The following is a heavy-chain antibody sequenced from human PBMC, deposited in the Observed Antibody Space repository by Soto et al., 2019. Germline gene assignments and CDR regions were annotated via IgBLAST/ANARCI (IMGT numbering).Heavy chain of an antibody. CDR1: GYAITIYY. Sequence: GASVKVSWKAAGYAITIYYMHWVRQAPGQGLEWMGIINPSGGSTSYAQKFQGRVTMTRDTSTSTVYMELSSLRSEDTAVYYCARGISDSGYHYYYGMDVWGQGTTVTVSS. CDR2: INPSGGST. CDR3: ARGISDSGYHYYYGMDV. J-gene: IGHJ6*02. V-gene: IGHV1-46*01. D-gene: IGHD5-12*01.